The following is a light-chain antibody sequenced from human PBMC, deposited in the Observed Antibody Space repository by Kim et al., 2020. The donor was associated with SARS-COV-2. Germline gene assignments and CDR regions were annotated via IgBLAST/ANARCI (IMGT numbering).Light chain of an antibody. CDR2: RNN. Sequence: GQRVTISCSGSGSNIGSNYVYWDQQRPGTAPKLLIYRNNQRPSGVPDRFSGSKSGTSASLAISGLRSEDEADYYCAAWDDSLSGWVFGGGTKVTVL. J-gene: IGLJ3*02. CDR3: AAWDDSLSGWV. CDR1: GSNIGSNY. V-gene: IGLV1-47*01.